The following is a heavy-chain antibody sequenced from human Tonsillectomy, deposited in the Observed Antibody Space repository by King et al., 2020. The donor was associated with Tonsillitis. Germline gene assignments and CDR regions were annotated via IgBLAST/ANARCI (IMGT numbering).Heavy chain of an antibody. V-gene: IGHV3-30*18. CDR3: AKCRDDYYYYGMDV. CDR1: GFTFSSYG. CDR2: ISYDGSXK. J-gene: IGHJ6*02. Sequence: VQLVESGGGVVQPGRSLRLSCAASGFTFSSYGMHWVRQAPGKGLEWVAVISYDGSXKYYADSVKGRFTISRDNSKNTRYLQMNSLRAEDTAVYYCAKCRDDYYYYGMDVWGQGTTVTVSS. D-gene: IGHD5-24*01.